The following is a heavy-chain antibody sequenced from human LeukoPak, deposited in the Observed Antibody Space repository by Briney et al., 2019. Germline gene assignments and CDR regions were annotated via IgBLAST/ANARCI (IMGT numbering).Heavy chain of an antibody. D-gene: IGHD1-26*01. V-gene: IGHV1-69*13. CDR3: ARDSGSYYADVDY. CDR1: GGTFSNYA. Sequence: ASVKVSCKASGGTFSNYAISWVRQAPGQGLEWMGGIIPIFGRASYAQKFQGRVTITADESTTTAYMELSSLRSEDTAVYYCARDSGSYYADVDYWGQGTLVTVSS. CDR2: IIPIFGRA. J-gene: IGHJ4*02.